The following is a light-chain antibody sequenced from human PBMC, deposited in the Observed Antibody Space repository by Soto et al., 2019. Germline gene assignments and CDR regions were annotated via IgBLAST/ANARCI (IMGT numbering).Light chain of an antibody. J-gene: IGLJ1*01. CDR2: EVS. V-gene: IGLV2-14*01. Sequence: QSVLAQPASVSGSPGQSITISCTGTSSDVGGYNYVSWYQQHPGKAPKLMIYEVSNRPSGVSNRFSGSKSGNTASLTISGLQAEDEADYYCGSFTSISTYVFGTGTKVTVL. CDR1: SSDVGGYNY. CDR3: GSFTSISTYV.